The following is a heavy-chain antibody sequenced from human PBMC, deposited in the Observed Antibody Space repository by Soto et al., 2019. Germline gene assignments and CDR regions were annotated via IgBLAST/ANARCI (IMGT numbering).Heavy chain of an antibody. J-gene: IGHJ6*02. CDR1: GYSFTSYW. CDR2: IDPSDSYT. CDR3: ARQGSPYYGMDV. Sequence: GESLKISCKGSGYSFTSYWISWVRQMPGKGLEWIGRIDPSDSYTNYSPSFQGHVTISADKSISTAYLQWSSLKASDTAMYYCARQGSPYYGMDVWGQGTTVTVSS. V-gene: IGHV5-10-1*01.